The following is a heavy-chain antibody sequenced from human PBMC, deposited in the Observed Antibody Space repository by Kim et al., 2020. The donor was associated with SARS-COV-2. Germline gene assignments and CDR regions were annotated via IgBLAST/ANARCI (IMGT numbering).Heavy chain of an antibody. CDR1: GYIFSPFW. Sequence: GGSLRLSCAASGYIFSPFWMHWVRQAPGKGLVWIAHTNADESTRTYADSVKGRFIISRDNTRNTLFLQMNSLTADDTGVYYCARDRGYPDSFDSWGQGTLLTFSS. D-gene: IGHD6-25*01. J-gene: IGHJ4*02. CDR3: ARDRGYPDSFDS. CDR2: TNADESTR. V-gene: IGHV3-74*03.